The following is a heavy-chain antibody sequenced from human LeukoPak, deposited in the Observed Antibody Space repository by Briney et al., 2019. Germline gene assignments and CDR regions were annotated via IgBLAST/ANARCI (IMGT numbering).Heavy chain of an antibody. D-gene: IGHD2-2*01. Sequence: SETLSLTCTVSGGSISSYYWSWIRQPPGKGLEWIGSIYHSGSTYYNPSLKSRVTISVDTSKNQFSLKLSSVTAADTAVYYCAKGYCRGNSCYDDRGAFDYWGQGTLVTVSS. CDR2: IYHSGST. V-gene: IGHV4-59*04. J-gene: IGHJ4*02. CDR1: GGSISSYY. CDR3: AKGYCRGNSCYDDRGAFDY.